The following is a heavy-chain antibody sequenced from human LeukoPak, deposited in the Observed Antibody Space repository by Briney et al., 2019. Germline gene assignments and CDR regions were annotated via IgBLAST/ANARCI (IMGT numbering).Heavy chain of an antibody. J-gene: IGHJ4*02. D-gene: IGHD5-18*01. Sequence: SETLSLTCAVYGGSFSGYYWSWIRQPPGKGLEWIGEINHSGSTNYNPSLKSRVTISVDTSKNQFSLKLSSVTAADTAVYYCAGGDDTAMATLFDYWGQGTLVTVSS. CDR1: GGSFSGYY. V-gene: IGHV4-34*01. CDR2: INHSGST. CDR3: AGGDDTAMATLFDY.